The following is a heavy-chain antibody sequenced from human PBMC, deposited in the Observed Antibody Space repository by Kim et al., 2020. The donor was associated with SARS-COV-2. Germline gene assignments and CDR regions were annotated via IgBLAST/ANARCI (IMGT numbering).Heavy chain of an antibody. CDR3: ARASRYCSSTSCYFVLGSGFEYVDY. Sequence: SETLSLTCTVSGGSISSYYWSWIRQPPGKGLEWIGYIYYSGSTNYNPSLKSRVTISVDTSKNQFSLKLSSVTAADTAVYYCARASRYCSSTSCYFVLGSGFEYVDYWGQGTLLTVSS. CDR1: GGSISSYY. CDR2: IYYSGST. V-gene: IGHV4-59*01. J-gene: IGHJ4*02. D-gene: IGHD2-2*01.